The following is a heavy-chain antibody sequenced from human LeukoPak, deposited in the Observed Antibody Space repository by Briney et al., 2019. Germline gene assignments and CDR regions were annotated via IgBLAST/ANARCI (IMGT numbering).Heavy chain of an antibody. CDR1: GGSISSGGHY. J-gene: IGHJ4*02. CDR2: IYYSGST. CDR3: ARGYCSTGSCYVRGFDS. V-gene: IGHV4-31*03. D-gene: IGHD2-15*01. Sequence: SETLSLTCTVSGGSISSGGHYWSWIRQQPGKGLEWIGYIYYSGSTFYNPSLQSRVTISVDTSKNQFSLKLSFVTAADTAVYYCARGYCSTGSCYVRGFDSWGQGTLVTVSS.